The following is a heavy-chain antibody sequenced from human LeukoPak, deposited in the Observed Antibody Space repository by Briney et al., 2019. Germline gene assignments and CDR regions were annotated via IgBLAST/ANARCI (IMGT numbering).Heavy chain of an antibody. Sequence: PGGSLRLSCAASGFTFSDNYMSWIRQAPGKGLEWVSYISSSGNTTYNADSVKGRFTISRDNAKNSLYLQMNSLRAEDTAVYYCARFIAAPYYFDYWGRGTLVTVSS. V-gene: IGHV3-11*04. J-gene: IGHJ4*02. D-gene: IGHD6-13*01. CDR2: ISSSGNTT. CDR3: ARFIAAPYYFDY. CDR1: GFTFSDNY.